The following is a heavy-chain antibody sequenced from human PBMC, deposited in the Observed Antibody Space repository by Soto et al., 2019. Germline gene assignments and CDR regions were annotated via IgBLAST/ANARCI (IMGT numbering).Heavy chain of an antibody. CDR2: IYHNGNT. V-gene: IGHV4-61*01. Sequence: PSETLSLTCSVSGASVSSGSDFWSWIRQPPGKGLEWIGYIYHNGNTNYSPSLKSRVTISLGTSKNQFSLKLSSVTAADTAVYYCARVDGSGTYYLFDSWGQGTLVTVSS. J-gene: IGHJ4*02. CDR1: GASVSSGSDF. CDR3: ARVDGSGTYYLFDS. D-gene: IGHD3-10*01.